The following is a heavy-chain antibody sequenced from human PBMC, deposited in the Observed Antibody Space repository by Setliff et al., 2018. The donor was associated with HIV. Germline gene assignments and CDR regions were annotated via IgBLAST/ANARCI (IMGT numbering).Heavy chain of an antibody. V-gene: IGHV3-15*01. Sequence: GGSLRLSCAASGFTFSNAWMSWVRQAPGKGLEWVGRIKSRTDGGTTDYAVPVKGRFTISRDDSKNTLYLQMNSLKTEDTAVYYCTTTWGNFWSGYYYYGMDVWGQGTTVTVSS. CDR1: GFTFSNAW. D-gene: IGHD3-3*01. J-gene: IGHJ6*02. CDR2: IKSRTDGGTT. CDR3: TTTWGNFWSGYYYYGMDV.